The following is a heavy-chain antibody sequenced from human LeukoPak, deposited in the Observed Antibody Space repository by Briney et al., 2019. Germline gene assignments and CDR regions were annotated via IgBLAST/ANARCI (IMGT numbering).Heavy chain of an antibody. CDR2: ISYDGSNK. V-gene: IGHV3-30-3*01. Sequence: PGGSLRLSCAASGFTFSSYAMHWVRQAPGKGLEWVAVISYDGSNKYYAGSVEGRFTISRDNSKNTLYLQMNSLRAEDTAVYYCASRDRDPYYYGMDVWGQGTTVTVSS. CDR3: ASRDRDPYYYGMDV. CDR1: GFTFSSYA. J-gene: IGHJ6*02.